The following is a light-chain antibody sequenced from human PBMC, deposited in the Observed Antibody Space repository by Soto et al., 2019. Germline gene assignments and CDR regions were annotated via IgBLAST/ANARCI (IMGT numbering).Light chain of an antibody. CDR2: HDI. J-gene: IGLJ2*01. CDR1: NIGGRS. Sequence: SYELTQPPSVSVAPGQTASITCGGDNIGGRSVHWYQQKPGQAPVVVVDHDIDRPSGIPERFSCSNSGNMATLTISRVEAGDEAVYHCQVWDYSTDGVVFGRGTKVTVL. V-gene: IGLV3-21*02. CDR3: QVWDYSTDGVV.